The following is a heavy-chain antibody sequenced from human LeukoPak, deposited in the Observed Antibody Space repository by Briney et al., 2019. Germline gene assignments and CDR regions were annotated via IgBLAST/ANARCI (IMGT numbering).Heavy chain of an antibody. CDR1: GGSTSSSSYY. J-gene: IGHJ4*02. D-gene: IGHD5-12*01. Sequence: SETLSLTCTVSGGSTSSSSYYWDWIRQPPGKGLEWIGTIYYSGSTYYNPSLKSRVTMSVDTSKNQCSLRLSSVTAADTAVFYCAIHPGYSGFDHWQYYFDYWGQGTLVTVSS. CDR3: AIHPGYSGFDHWQYYFDY. CDR2: IYYSGST. V-gene: IGHV4-39*01.